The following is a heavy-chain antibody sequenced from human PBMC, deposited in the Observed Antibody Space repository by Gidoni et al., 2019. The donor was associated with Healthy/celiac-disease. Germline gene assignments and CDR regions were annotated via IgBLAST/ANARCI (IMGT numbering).Heavy chain of an antibody. D-gene: IGHD6-13*01. V-gene: IGHV3-23*01. CDR2: ISGSGGST. Sequence: EVQPLESGGGLVQPARSLSLSCAASGFTFSSYAMSWVRQAPGKGLEWVSGISGSGGSTYYADAVKGRFTIYRDNSKNTLYLQMNSLRAEDTAVYYCAKVEKQQLVRSLGYWGQGTLVTVSS. J-gene: IGHJ4*02. CDR1: GFTFSSYA. CDR3: AKVEKQQLVRSLGY.